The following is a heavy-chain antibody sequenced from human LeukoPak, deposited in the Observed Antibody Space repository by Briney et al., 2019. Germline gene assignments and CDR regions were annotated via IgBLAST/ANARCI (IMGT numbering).Heavy chain of an antibody. J-gene: IGHJ5*02. V-gene: IGHV4-61*02. CDR3: ARDLTTSRTTGTKT. Sequence: SQTPSLTCTVSGGSISSGSYYWSWIRQPAGKGLEWIGRIYTSGSTNYNPSLKSRVTISVDTSKNQFSLKLSSVTAADTAVYYCARDLTTSRTTGTKTWGQGTLVTVSS. CDR1: GGSISSGSYY. CDR2: IYTSGST. D-gene: IGHD1-1*01.